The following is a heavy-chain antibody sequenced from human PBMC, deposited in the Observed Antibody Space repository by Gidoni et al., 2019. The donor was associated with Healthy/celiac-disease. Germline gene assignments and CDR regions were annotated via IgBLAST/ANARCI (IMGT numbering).Heavy chain of an antibody. J-gene: IGHJ5*02. D-gene: IGHD2-2*01. V-gene: IGHV3-23*01. CDR3: AKGGYCSSTSCPPTWFDP. Sequence: EVQLLESGGGLVQPGGSLRLSCAASGFTFSSYAMSWVRQAPGKGLELVSAISGSGGSTYYADSVKGRFTISRDNSKNTLYLQMNSLRAEDTAVYYCAKGGYCSSTSCPPTWFDPWGQGTLVTVSS. CDR2: ISGSGGST. CDR1: GFTFSSYA.